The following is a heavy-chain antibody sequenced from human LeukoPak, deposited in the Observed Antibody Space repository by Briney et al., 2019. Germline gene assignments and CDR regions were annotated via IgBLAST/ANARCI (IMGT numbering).Heavy chain of an antibody. V-gene: IGHV3-21*01. J-gene: IGHJ4*02. D-gene: IGHD2-8*02. CDR3: ARENTGGTALDY. CDR2: ISPSANYI. CDR1: GFTFSSYS. Sequence: GGSLRLSGVASGFTFSSYSMNWVRQAPGKGLEWVSSISPSANYIYYADSLQGRFTISRDNAKNSLYLQMNSLRAEDTAVYYCARENTGGTALDYWGQGTLVTVSS.